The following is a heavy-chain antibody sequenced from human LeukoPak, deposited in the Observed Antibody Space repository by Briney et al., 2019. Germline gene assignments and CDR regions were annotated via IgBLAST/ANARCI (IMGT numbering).Heavy chain of an antibody. D-gene: IGHD6-19*01. CDR3: AKDGAQYSSGPECDP. V-gene: IGHV3-23*01. J-gene: IGHJ5*02. Sequence: GGSLRLSCAAPGLPFSGTAMSWVRQAPGKGLGWVSAISHDGMNAYYADSVKGRFTITRDNSKKTVSLEMSSLPAADAGVYYCAKDGAQYSSGPECDPRGQGALVTVSP. CDR2: ISHDGMNA. CDR1: GLPFSGTA.